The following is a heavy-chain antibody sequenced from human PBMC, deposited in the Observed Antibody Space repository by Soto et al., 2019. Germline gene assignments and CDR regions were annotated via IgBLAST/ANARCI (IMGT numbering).Heavy chain of an antibody. J-gene: IGHJ4*02. CDR2: IWYDGSNK. Sequence: GGSLRLSCAASGFTFSSYGMHWVRQAPGKGLEWVAVIWYDGSNKYYADSVKGRFTISRDNSKNTLYLQMNSLRAEDTAVYYCARVSIAVAGLWLPDYWGQGTLVTVSS. CDR3: ARVSIAVAGLWLPDY. V-gene: IGHV3-33*01. CDR1: GFTFSSYG. D-gene: IGHD6-19*01.